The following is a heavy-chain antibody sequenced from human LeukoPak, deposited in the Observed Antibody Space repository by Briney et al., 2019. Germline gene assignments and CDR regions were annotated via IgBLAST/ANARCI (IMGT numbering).Heavy chain of an antibody. J-gene: IGHJ4*02. CDR1: GFTFNTYW. Sequence: PGGSLRLSCEASGFTFNTYWMTWVRQAPGRGLEWVANIRQDGGEKYFLDSVKGRFTISRDNAKNSLYLEMSNLRAEDTAVYYCAREGYYAGAGSYGPDYWGQGTLVTVSS. CDR3: AREGYYAGAGSYGPDY. CDR2: IRQDGGEK. V-gene: IGHV3-7*01. D-gene: IGHD3-10*01.